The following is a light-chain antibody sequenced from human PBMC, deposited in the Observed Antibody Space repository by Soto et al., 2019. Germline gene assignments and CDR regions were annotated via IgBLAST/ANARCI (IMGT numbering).Light chain of an antibody. Sequence: EVVMTQSPATLSLSPGERATLSCRASQSVSSDLAWYQQKPGQAPRLLIYGASTRSTDIPARFSGGGSGTEFTLTISNLQSEDVVIYYWQQYTDWPPITFGPGNKVYIK. V-gene: IGKV3-15*01. CDR3: QQYTDWPPIT. J-gene: IGKJ3*01. CDR2: GAS. CDR1: QSVSSD.